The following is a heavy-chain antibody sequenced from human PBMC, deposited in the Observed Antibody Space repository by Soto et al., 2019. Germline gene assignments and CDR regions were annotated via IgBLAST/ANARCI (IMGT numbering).Heavy chain of an antibody. CDR3: ARIRVLGYMDV. D-gene: IGHD3-10*01. V-gene: IGHV3-74*01. J-gene: IGHJ6*03. Sequence: EVQLVESGGGLVQPGGSLRLSCAASGFTFSTYWMHWVRQAPGKGLVWVSRINSDGSSTNYADSVQGRFTISRDNAKNTLYLQMNSLRAEDTAVYYCARIRVLGYMDVWGKGTTATVSS. CDR2: INSDGSST. CDR1: GFTFSTYW.